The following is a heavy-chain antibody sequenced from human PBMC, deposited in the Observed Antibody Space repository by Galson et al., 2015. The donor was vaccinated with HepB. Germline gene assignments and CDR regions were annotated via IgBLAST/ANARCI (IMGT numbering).Heavy chain of an antibody. J-gene: IGHJ4*02. V-gene: IGHV1-69*04. CDR2: IIPILGIA. D-gene: IGHD2-2*01. CDR3: ARELKRGDIVVVPAAMGPFDY. Sequence: SVKVSCKVSGGTFSSYAISWVRQAPGQGLEWMGRIIPILGIANYAQKFQGRVTITADKSTSTAYMELSSLRSEDTAVYYCARELKRGDIVVVPAAMGPFDYWGQGTLVTVSS. CDR1: GGTFSSYA.